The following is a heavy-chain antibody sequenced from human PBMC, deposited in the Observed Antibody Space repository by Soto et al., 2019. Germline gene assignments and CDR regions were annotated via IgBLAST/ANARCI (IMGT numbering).Heavy chain of an antibody. Sequence: SVKVSCKASGYTFTSYGISWVRQAPGQGLEWMGWISAYNGNTNYAQKLQGRVTMTTDTSTSTAYMELRSLRSDDTAVYYCARGDMVYDFWSGYPRGPYYFDYWGQGTLVTVSS. CDR3: ARGDMVYDFWSGYPRGPYYFDY. V-gene: IGHV1-18*04. D-gene: IGHD3-3*01. J-gene: IGHJ4*02. CDR1: GYTFTSYG. CDR2: ISAYNGNT.